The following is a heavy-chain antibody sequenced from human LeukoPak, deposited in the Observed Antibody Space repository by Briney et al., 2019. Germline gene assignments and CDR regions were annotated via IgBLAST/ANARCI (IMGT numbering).Heavy chain of an antibody. CDR3: ARVETSGWYDHYYYYYMDV. CDR2: ISAYNGNT. V-gene: IGHV1-18*04. D-gene: IGHD6-19*01. Sequence: WASVKVSCKASGYTFTGYYMHWVRQAPGQGLEWMGWISAYNGNTNYAQKLQGRVTMTTDTSTSTAYMELRSLRSDDTAVYYCARVETSGWYDHYYYYYMDVWGKGTTVTISS. CDR1: GYTFTGYY. J-gene: IGHJ6*03.